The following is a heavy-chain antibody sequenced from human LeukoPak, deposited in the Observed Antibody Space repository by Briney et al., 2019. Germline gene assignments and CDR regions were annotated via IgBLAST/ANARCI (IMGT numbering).Heavy chain of an antibody. V-gene: IGHV3-73*01. Sequence: PGGSLRLSCAASGFTFSGSALHWVRQASGKGLEWVGRIRSTANGYATAYAASVKGRFTISRDDSKNTAYLQMDSLKTEGTAVYYCTGNYYGSGSYADFDYGGQGTLVTVSS. CDR1: GFTFSGSA. D-gene: IGHD3-10*01. CDR3: TGNYYGSGSYADFDY. CDR2: IRSTANGYAT. J-gene: IGHJ4*02.